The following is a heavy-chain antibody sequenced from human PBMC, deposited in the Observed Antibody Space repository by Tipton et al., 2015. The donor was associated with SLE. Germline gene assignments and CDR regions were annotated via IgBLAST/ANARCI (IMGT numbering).Heavy chain of an antibody. Sequence: TLSLTCTVSGGSISSSSYYWGWIRQPPGKGLEWIGRIYYSGSTYYNPSLKSRVTISVDTSKNQFSLKLSSVTAADTALYYCARGKGAMVTGAFDIWGQGTMVTVSS. D-gene: IGHD2-21*02. CDR3: ARGKGAMVTGAFDI. J-gene: IGHJ3*02. CDR2: IYYSGST. V-gene: IGHV4-39*07. CDR1: GGSISSSSYY.